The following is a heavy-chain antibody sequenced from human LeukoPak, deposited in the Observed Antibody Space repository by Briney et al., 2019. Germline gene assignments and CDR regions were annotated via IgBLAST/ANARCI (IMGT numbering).Heavy chain of an antibody. CDR2: ISAYNGNT. CDR1: GGTFSSYA. V-gene: IGHV1-18*01. CDR3: ARRQWLVLNDY. Sequence: ASVKVSCKASGGTFSSYAISWVRQAPGQGLEWMGWISAYNGNTNYAQKLQGRVTMTTDTSTSTAYMELRSLRSDDTAVYYCARRQWLVLNDYWGQGTLVTVSS. J-gene: IGHJ4*02. D-gene: IGHD6-19*01.